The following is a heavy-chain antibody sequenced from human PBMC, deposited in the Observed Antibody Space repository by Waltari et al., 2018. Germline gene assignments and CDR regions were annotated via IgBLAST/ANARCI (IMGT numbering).Heavy chain of an antibody. CDR3: ARGLKTKKSGTYLNPFDI. CDR1: GYTFSGQF. D-gene: IGHD1-26*01. CDR2: IDPKNGGT. V-gene: IGHV1-2*02. J-gene: IGHJ3*02. Sequence: QVQLVQSGAEVKKPGASVKVSCKTSGYTFSGQFIPWVRQAPGKGLQWLGWIDPKNGGTNYAQTFQGRVAMTRDTSSSTVYMDLTNLRQDDTAVYYCARGLKTKKSGTYLNPFDIWGQGTMVTVSS.